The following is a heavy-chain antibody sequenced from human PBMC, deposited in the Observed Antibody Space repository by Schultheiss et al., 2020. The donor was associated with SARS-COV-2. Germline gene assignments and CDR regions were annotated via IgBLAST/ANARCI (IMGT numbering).Heavy chain of an antibody. CDR3: ARDVLLWFGELRKNHYGMDV. Sequence: SETLSLTCTVSGSSISTSSYYWGWIRQSPGKGLEWIGSLYYTGSTSYNPSVNGRGTLSMDTSGNYFSLKLRAVTAADTAVYYCARDVLLWFGELRKNHYGMDVWGQGTTVTVSS. J-gene: IGHJ6*02. D-gene: IGHD3-10*01. V-gene: IGHV4-39*02. CDR2: LYYTGST. CDR1: GSSISTSSYY.